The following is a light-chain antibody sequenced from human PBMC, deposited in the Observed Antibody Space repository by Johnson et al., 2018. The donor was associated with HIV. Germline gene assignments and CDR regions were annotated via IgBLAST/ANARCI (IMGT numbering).Light chain of an antibody. Sequence: QSVLTQPPSVSAAPGQKVTISCSGSSSNIGNNYVSWYQQLPGTAPKLLIYENNQRSSGIPYRFSGSKSATSATLGITGLQTGAEADYYCGTWDSSLSVYVFGSGTKVTVL. V-gene: IGLV1-51*02. CDR1: SSNIGNNY. CDR3: GTWDSSLSVYV. CDR2: ENN. J-gene: IGLJ1*01.